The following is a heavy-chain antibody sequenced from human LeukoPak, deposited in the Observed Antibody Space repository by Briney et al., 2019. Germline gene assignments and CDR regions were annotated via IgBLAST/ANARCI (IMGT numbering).Heavy chain of an antibody. CDR2: INHSGST. CDR3: ARGRNRRDTAMVDYYYYMDV. V-gene: IGHV4-34*01. J-gene: IGHJ6*03. CDR1: GGSFSGYY. Sequence: SETLSLTCAVYGGSFSGYYWSWIRQPPGKGLEWIGEINHSGSTNYNPSLKSRVTISVDTSKNQFSLKLSSVTAADTAVYYCARGRNRRDTAMVDYYYYMDVWGKGTTVTVSS. D-gene: IGHD5-18*01.